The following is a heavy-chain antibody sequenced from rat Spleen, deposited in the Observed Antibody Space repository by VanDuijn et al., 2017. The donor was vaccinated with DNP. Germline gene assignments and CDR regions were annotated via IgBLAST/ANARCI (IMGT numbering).Heavy chain of an antibody. Sequence: EVQLVESGGDLVQPGRSLKLSCTASGFTFRNYDMAWVRQAPAKGLEWVASISPNADKTYYRDSVKGRFTVSRDDGKSSLYLQMDSLRSEDTATYYCARLRLEWEVRAMDAWGQGTSVTVSS. D-gene: IGHD1-1*01. CDR2: ISPNADKT. J-gene: IGHJ4*01. CDR1: GFTFRNYD. V-gene: IGHV5-25*01. CDR3: ARLRLEWEVRAMDA.